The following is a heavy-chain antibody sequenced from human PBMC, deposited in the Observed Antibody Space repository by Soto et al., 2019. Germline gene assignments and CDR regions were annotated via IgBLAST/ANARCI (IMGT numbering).Heavy chain of an antibody. CDR2: IYYSGST. Sequence: ETLSLTCTVSGGSISSYYWSWIRQPPGKGLEWIGYIYYSGSTNYNPSLKSRVTISVDTSKNQFSLKLSSVTAADTAVYYCARHRVAATPPNWFDPWGQGPLVTSPQ. V-gene: IGHV4-59*08. J-gene: IGHJ5*02. CDR3: ARHRVAATPPNWFDP. CDR1: GGSISSYY. D-gene: IGHD2-15*01.